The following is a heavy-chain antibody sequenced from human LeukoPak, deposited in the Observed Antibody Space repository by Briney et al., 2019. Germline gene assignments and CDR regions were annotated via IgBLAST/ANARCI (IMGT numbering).Heavy chain of an antibody. V-gene: IGHV4-34*01. J-gene: IGHJ5*02. CDR1: GGSFSGYY. Sequence: SETLSLTCAVYGGSFSGYYWSWIRQPPGKGLEWVGEINHSGSTNYNSSLKSRVTISVDTSKNQFSLKLSSVTAADTAVYYCARGSRWFDPWGQGTLVTVSS. CDR3: ARGSRWFDP. CDR2: INHSGST.